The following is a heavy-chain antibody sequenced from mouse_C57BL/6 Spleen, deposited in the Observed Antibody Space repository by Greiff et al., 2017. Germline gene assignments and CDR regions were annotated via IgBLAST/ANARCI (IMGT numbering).Heavy chain of an antibody. CDR3: ARENDCDGSSLGAWCAD. V-gene: IGHV1-85*01. Sequence: QVQLKQSGPELVKPGASVKLSCKASGYTFTSYDINWVKQRPGQGLEWIGWIYPRDGSTKYNEKFKGKAILTVDTSSSTAYMELHMLTSEDSAVDFCARENDCDGSSLGAWCADWGKGTLVTVSA. CDR1: GYTFTSYD. CDR2: IYPRDGST. J-gene: IGHJ3*01. D-gene: IGHD1-1*01.